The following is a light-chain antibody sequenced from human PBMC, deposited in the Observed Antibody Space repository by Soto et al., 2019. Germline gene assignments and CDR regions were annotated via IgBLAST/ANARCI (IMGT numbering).Light chain of an antibody. J-gene: IGLJ2*01. CDR1: SSDVGGYNY. V-gene: IGLV2-14*01. CDR2: DVS. CDR3: SSYTSSSLGV. Sequence: QSALTQPASVSGSPGQSITISCTGTSSDVGGYNYVSWYQQHPGKAPKLMIYDVSNRPSGVSNRFSGSKSGNTASLTISGLQAEDEADYYCSSYTSSSLGVFGGGTKL.